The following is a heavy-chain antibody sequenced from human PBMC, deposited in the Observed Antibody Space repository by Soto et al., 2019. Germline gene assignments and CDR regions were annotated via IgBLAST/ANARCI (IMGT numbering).Heavy chain of an antibody. J-gene: IGHJ4*02. CDR3: ASTYSGYLDN. Sequence: SETLSLTCSVSGGSMSSGAYYWSWIRQHPGKGLEWIAYIYYSGNTYYNPSLRSRITISVDTSQNQFSLKLTSVTDADTAVYYCASTYSGYLDNWGQGTLVTVSS. D-gene: IGHD3-22*01. V-gene: IGHV4-31*03. CDR1: GGSMSSGAYY. CDR2: IYYSGNT.